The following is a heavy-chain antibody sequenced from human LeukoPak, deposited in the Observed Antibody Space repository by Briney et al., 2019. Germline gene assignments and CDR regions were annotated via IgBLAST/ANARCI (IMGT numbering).Heavy chain of an antibody. V-gene: IGHV3-23*01. CDR1: GFTLSSYA. J-gene: IGHJ3*02. Sequence: PGGSLRLSCAASGFTLSSYAMSWVRQAPGKGLEWVSAISGSGGSTYYADSVKGRFTISRDNSKNTLYLQMNSLRAEDTAVYYCANLPGSGSYAFDIWGQGTMVTVSS. CDR3: ANLPGSGSYAFDI. D-gene: IGHD3-10*01. CDR2: ISGSGGST.